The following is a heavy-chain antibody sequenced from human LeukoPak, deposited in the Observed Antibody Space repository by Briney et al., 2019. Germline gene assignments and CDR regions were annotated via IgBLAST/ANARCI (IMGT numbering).Heavy chain of an antibody. CDR1: GYTFTSHD. D-gene: IGHD3-22*01. CDR3: ARDYNSISMILVGPLDY. J-gene: IGHJ4*02. CDR2: MNPNSGNT. V-gene: IGHV1-8*01. Sequence: ASVKVSCKASGYTFTSHDINWVRQATGQGLEWMGWMNPNSGNTGYAQKFQGRVTMTRDTSTSTVHMELSSLTSEDTAVYYCARDYNSISMILVGPLDYWGQGTLVTVSS.